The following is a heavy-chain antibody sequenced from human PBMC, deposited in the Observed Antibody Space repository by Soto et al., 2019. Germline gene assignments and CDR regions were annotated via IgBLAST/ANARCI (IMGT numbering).Heavy chain of an antibody. J-gene: IGHJ5*02. V-gene: IGHV4-59*01. CDR2: IYYTGGT. CDR1: GDSISSYY. Sequence: QVQLQESGPGLVKPSETLSLTCTVSGDSISSYYWSWIRQPPGKGLEWIGYIYYTGGTNYNPSLKSRVTISVNTSKHQFSLKLRSVTAADTAVYYWARDPSSGWSWFDPWGQGTLVTVSS. D-gene: IGHD6-19*01. CDR3: ARDPSSGWSWFDP.